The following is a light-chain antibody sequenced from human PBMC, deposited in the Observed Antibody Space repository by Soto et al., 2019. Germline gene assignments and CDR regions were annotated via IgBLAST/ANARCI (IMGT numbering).Light chain of an antibody. J-gene: IGKJ2*01. CDR1: QSVLYSSNNKNY. Sequence: DIVMTQSPDSLAVSLGERATINCKSSQSVLYSSNNKNYLAWYRQKPGQPPKLLIYWASIRESGVPDRISGSGSGTDFPLTISSLQAEDVAVYYCQQYYSTPPYTFGQGTKLEIK. V-gene: IGKV4-1*01. CDR2: WAS. CDR3: QQYYSTPPYT.